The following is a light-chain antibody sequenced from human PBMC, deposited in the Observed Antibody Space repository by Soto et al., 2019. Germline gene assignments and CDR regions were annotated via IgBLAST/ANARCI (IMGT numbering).Light chain of an antibody. CDR2: STN. J-gene: IGLJ2*01. Sequence: QTVVTQEPSFSASPGGTATLTCGLTSGSVSTTYYPSWYQQTPGQAPRTLIYSTNIRSSGVPDRFSGSILGNKAALTITGAQADDESDYHCMLYMGGGLVVFGGGTKLTVL. CDR3: MLYMGGGLVV. CDR1: SGSVSTTYY. V-gene: IGLV8-61*01.